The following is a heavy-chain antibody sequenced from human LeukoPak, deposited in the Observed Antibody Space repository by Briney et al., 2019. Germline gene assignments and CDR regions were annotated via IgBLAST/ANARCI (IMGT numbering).Heavy chain of an antibody. Sequence: PGGSLRLSCAASGFTFSSYAMSWVRQAPGKGLEWVSAISGSGGSTYYADSVKGRFTISRDNSKNTLYLQMNSLRAEDTAVYYCAKFATIFGVVIIPIHNWLDPWGQGTLVTVSS. CDR1: GFTFSSYA. J-gene: IGHJ5*02. CDR2: ISGSGGST. D-gene: IGHD3-3*01. CDR3: AKFATIFGVVIIPIHNWLDP. V-gene: IGHV3-23*01.